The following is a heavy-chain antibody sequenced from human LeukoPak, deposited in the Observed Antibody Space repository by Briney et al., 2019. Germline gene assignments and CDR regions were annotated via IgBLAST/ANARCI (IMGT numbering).Heavy chain of an antibody. CDR1: GYTFTSYD. J-gene: IGHJ6*03. D-gene: IGHD2-15*01. CDR2: MNPNSGNT. CDR3: TRGHRYCSGGSCLPSVLRGRYYYYYMDV. Sequence: ASVKVSCKASGYTFTSYDINWVRQATGQGLEWMGWMNPNSGNTGYAQKFQGRVTMTRNTSISTAYMELSSLRSEDTAVYYCTRGHRYCSGGSCLPSVLRGRYYYYYMDVWGKGTTVTISS. V-gene: IGHV1-8*01.